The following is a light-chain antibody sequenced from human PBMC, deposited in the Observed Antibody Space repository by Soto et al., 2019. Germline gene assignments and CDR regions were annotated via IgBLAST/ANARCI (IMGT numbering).Light chain of an antibody. V-gene: IGKV3D-15*01. CDR3: QQSYSSPWT. CDR1: QSVSIK. CDR2: DAS. J-gene: IGKJ1*01. Sequence: EIVMTPSPATLSVSPVERATLSCRASQSVSIKLAWYQQKPGQPPRLLIYDASKRATGIPARFSGSGSGTDFTLIISSLQPEDFATYYCQQSYSSPWTFGQGTKVDI.